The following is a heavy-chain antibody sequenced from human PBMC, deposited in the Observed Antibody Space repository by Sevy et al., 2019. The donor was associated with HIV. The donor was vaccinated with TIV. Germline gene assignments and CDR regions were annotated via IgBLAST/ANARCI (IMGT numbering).Heavy chain of an antibody. D-gene: IGHD6-19*01. CDR2: TWYASKWYN. V-gene: IGHV6-1*01. J-gene: IGHJ3*01. CDR1: GDSVSRTDVA. CDR3: ARQKNSGFDV. Sequence: KQSQTLSLTCAISGDSVSRTDVAWNWIRQSPSRGLEWLGRTWYASKWYNDSAISVKSRLTINPDTTRNQVSLHLSSVTPEDTAVYYCARQKNSGFDVWGQGTVVTVSS.